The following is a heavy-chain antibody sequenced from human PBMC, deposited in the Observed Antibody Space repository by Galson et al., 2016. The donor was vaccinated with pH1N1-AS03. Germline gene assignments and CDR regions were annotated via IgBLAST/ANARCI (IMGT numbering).Heavy chain of an antibody. J-gene: IGHJ5*02. CDR2: ISPQNGNT. CDR3: ARAAPFDP. CDR1: GYTFSNFG. D-gene: IGHD2-15*01. Sequence: SVKVSCKASGYTFSNFGMSWVRQAPGQGLEWMGWISPQNGNTQYAQRLEGRVTMTTDTSTSTAYMELWTLTYYDTAVYYCARAAPFDPWGQGTLVLVSS. V-gene: IGHV1-18*04.